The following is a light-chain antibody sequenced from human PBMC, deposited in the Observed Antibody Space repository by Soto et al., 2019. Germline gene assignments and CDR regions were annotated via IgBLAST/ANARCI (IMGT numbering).Light chain of an antibody. CDR2: EVT. CDR3: SSYGGSNNFV. Sequence: QSALTQPPSASGSPGQSVTISCTGTSSDLGGYNFVSWYQHFPGKAPKLIIYEVTKRPSGVPDRFSGSKSGNTASLTVSGLQTDDEADYYCSSYGGSNNFVFGTGTKVTVL. J-gene: IGLJ1*01. CDR1: SSDLGGYNF. V-gene: IGLV2-8*01.